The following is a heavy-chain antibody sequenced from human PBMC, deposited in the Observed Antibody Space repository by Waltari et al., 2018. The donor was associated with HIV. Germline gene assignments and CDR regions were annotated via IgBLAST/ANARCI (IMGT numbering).Heavy chain of an antibody. D-gene: IGHD2-2*01. CDR1: GFTFSSYA. CDR2: ISGSGGST. CDR3: AKDYCSSTSCYSPWFDP. Sequence: EVQLLESGGGLVQPGGSLRLSCAASGFTFSSYAMSWVRQAPGQGLEWVSAISGSGGSTYYADSVKGRFTISRDNSKNTLYLQMNSLRAEDTAVYYCAKDYCSSTSCYSPWFDPWGQGTLVTVSS. V-gene: IGHV3-23*01. J-gene: IGHJ5*02.